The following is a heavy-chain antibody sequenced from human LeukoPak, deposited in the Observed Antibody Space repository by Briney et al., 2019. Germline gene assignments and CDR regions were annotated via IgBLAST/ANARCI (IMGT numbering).Heavy chain of an antibody. CDR3: ARDRSTGYCSGGSCYSRHFQH. Sequence: GASVKVSCKASGYTFTGYYMHWVRQAPGQGLEWMGWTNLKSGGTNYAQKFQGRVTMTRDTSISTAYMELSRLRSDDTAVYYCARDRSTGYCSGGSCYSRHFQHWGQGTLVTVSS. CDR1: GYTFTGYY. D-gene: IGHD2-15*01. J-gene: IGHJ1*01. CDR2: TNLKSGGT. V-gene: IGHV1-2*02.